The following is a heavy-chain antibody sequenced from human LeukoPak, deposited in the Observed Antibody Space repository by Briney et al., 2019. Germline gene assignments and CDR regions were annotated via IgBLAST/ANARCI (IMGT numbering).Heavy chain of an antibody. CDR2: IYHSGST. J-gene: IGHJ3*02. V-gene: IGHV4-38-2*01. Sequence: SETLSLTCAVSGYSISSGYYWGWIRAPPGKGLEWIGIIYHSGSTYYNPSLKSRVTISVDTSKNQFSLKLSSVTAADTAVYYCARPNLGYYFDAFDIWGQGTMVTVSS. CDR3: ARPNLGYYFDAFDI. CDR1: GYSISSGYY. D-gene: IGHD3-22*01.